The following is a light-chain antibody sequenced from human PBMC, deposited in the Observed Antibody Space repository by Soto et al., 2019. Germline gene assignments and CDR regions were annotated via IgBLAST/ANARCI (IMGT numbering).Light chain of an antibody. CDR1: SSNIGIDY. CDR3: GTWDSSLRAVV. CDR2: DDH. Sequence: QSVLTQPPSVSAAPGQKVTIACSGSSSNIGIDYVSWYQHIPGTAPKLLIYDDHHRPSGIPDRFSGSKSGTSATLDITGLQTGDEADYYCGTWDSSLRAVVFGGGTQLTVL. J-gene: IGLJ3*02. V-gene: IGLV1-51*01.